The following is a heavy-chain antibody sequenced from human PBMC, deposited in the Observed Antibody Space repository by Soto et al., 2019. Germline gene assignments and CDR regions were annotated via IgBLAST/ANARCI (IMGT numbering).Heavy chain of an antibody. V-gene: IGHV3-23*01. CDR1: GFTFSSYA. J-gene: IGHJ4*02. CDR2: ISGCGGST. CDR3: AFDLTDLIMRFDF. Sequence: GGSLRLSCAASGFTFSSYAMSWVRQAPGKGLEWVSAISGCGGSTYYADSVKGRFTISRDNSKNTLYLQMNSLRAEDTAVYYCAFDLTDLIMRFDFWGQGTLVTVSS. D-gene: IGHD3-16*01.